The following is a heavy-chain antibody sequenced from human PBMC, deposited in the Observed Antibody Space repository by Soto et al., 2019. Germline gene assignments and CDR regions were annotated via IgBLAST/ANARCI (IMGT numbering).Heavy chain of an antibody. CDR2: ISAYNGNT. Sequence: EASVKVSCKASGYTFTSYGISWVRQAPGQGLEWMGWISAYNGNTNYAQKLQGRVTMTTDTSTSTAYMELRSLRSDDTAVYYCARDYCSGGSCYNSAFDYWGQGTLVTVSS. D-gene: IGHD2-15*01. J-gene: IGHJ4*02. CDR1: GYTFTSYG. V-gene: IGHV1-18*01. CDR3: ARDYCSGGSCYNSAFDY.